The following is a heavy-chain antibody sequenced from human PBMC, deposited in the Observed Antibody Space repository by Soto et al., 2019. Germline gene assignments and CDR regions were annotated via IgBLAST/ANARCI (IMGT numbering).Heavy chain of an antibody. J-gene: IGHJ3*02. CDR2: ISGSGGST. CDR1: GFTFSSYA. CDR3: AKDRGAADAFDI. Sequence: GGSLRLSCAASGFTFSSYAMSWVRQAPGKGLEWVSAISGSGGSTYYADSVKGRCTISRENSKNTLYLQMNSLRADDKAVNNCAKDRGAADAFDIWGQGTMVTVSS. D-gene: IGHD3-10*01. V-gene: IGHV3-23*01.